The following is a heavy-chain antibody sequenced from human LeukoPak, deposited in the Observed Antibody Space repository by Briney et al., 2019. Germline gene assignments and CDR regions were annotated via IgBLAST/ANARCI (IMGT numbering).Heavy chain of an antibody. D-gene: IGHD3-22*01. CDR3: ARDSMYYYDRCGYYYEQRGLIDY. CDR1: GFTFSSYN. J-gene: IGHJ4*02. V-gene: IGHV3-21*01. Sequence: GGSLTLSCAASGFTFSSYNMNWVRQAPGKGLEWVSSISSSSSHIYYADSVKGRFTLSRHNAKNSLYLQMNSLRAEDTAVYYCARDSMYYYDRCGYYYEQRGLIDYWGQGTLVTVSS. CDR2: ISSSSSHI.